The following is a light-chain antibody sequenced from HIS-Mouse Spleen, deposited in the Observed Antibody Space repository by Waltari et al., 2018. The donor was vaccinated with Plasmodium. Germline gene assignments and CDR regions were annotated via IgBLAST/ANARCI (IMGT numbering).Light chain of an antibody. V-gene: IGKV1-8*01. CDR2: AAS. J-gene: IGKJ4*01. CDR3: QQYYSYLLT. CDR1: QGISSY. Sequence: AIRMTQSPSSFSASTGDRVTITCRASQGISSYLACYQQKPGKAPKLLIYAASTLQSGVPSRFSGSGSGTDFTRTISCLQSEDFATYYCQQYYSYLLTFGGGTKVEIK.